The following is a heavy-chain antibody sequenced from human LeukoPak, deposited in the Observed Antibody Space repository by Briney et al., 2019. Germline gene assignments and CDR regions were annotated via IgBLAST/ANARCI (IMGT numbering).Heavy chain of an antibody. J-gene: IGHJ3*02. D-gene: IGHD3-22*01. CDR3: RRDNVWLLDADAFDI. CDR2: ISAYNGNT. CDR1: GYTFTSYG. V-gene: IGHV1-18*01. Sequence: ASVKVSCKASGYTFTSYGISWVRQAPGQGLEWMGWISAYNGNTNYAQKLQGRVTMTTDTSTSTAYMELRSLRSDDTAVYYCRRDNVWLLDADAFDIWGQGTMVTVSS.